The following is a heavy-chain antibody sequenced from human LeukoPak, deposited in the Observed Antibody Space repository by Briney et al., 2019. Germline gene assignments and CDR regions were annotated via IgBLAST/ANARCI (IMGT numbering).Heavy chain of an antibody. Sequence: ASVKVSCKASGYTFTSYYMHWVRQAPGQGLEWMGIINPSGGSTSYAQKFQGRVTMTRDTSTSTVYMELSSLRSEDTAVYYCARANCLGRPAHDFWSGYYTDYYYYYGMDVWGQGTTVTVSS. CDR2: INPSGGST. V-gene: IGHV1-46*01. CDR1: GYTFTSYY. CDR3: ARANCLGRPAHDFWSGYYTDYYYYYGMDV. D-gene: IGHD3-3*01. J-gene: IGHJ6*02.